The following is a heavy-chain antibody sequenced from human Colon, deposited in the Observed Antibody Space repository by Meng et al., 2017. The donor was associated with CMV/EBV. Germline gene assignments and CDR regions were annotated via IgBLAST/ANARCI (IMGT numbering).Heavy chain of an antibody. Sequence: VHSGESGGGLVKPGVSLRLVCVASGFKFNDSSMYWFRRAPGKGLEWISYITSDTPYRLYSESVQGRFTISRDNAKNSLFLQMNSLRAEDTAVYYCAPYATSWSIEHWGQGTLVTVSS. CDR3: APYATSWSIEH. J-gene: IGHJ4*02. CDR1: GFKFNDSS. CDR2: ITSDTPYR. D-gene: IGHD2-2*01. V-gene: IGHV3-11*05.